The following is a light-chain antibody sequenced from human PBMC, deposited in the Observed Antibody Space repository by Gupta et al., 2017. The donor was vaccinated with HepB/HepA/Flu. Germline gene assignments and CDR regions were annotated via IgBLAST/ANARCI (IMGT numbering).Light chain of an antibody. CDR1: SSDVGSYNL. V-gene: IGLV2-23*02. CDR3: CSYAGSSTLV. CDR2: YVS. J-gene: IGLJ2*01. Sequence: SARPKPASWSGPPGQSIATSAPGTSSDVGSYNLVSWYHQHPGKAPKLMINYVSKRPSGVSNRFSGSKSGDTAALTISGRQAEDEADYHCCSYAGSSTLVFGGGTKLTVL.